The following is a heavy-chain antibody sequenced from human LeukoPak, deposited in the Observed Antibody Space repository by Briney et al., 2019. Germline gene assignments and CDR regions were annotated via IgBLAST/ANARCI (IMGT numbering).Heavy chain of an antibody. Sequence: GASVKVSCKASGYTFSGTGWYLCWLRQAPGQGLGCMGWIYPYTGATHYAQKFQCRVAMTRDTSISTAYLELSRLRPDDTAVYYCARDGPAQMVDFDYWGEGTLVTVSS. D-gene: IGHD3-10*01. V-gene: IGHV1-2*02. CDR2: IYPYTGAT. J-gene: IGHJ4*02. CDR3: ARDGPAQMVDFDY. CDR1: GYTFSGTGWY.